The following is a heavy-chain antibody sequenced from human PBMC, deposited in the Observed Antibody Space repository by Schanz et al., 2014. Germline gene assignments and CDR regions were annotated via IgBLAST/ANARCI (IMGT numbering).Heavy chain of an antibody. CDR2: LDLEDGEI. CDR1: GYTLSKLS. CDR3: ATAEDASGSYGLPACGV. V-gene: IGHV1-24*01. J-gene: IGHJ6*02. D-gene: IGHD3-10*01. Sequence: QVQLVQSGAEAKKAGASVKVSCKVSGYTLSKLSIHWVRQAPGKGLEWMGGLDLEDGEIVYAEQLKGRVTMTEDTSTDTAYMELSSLRSQDTAVYYCATAEDASGSYGLPACGVWGQGTTVIVSS.